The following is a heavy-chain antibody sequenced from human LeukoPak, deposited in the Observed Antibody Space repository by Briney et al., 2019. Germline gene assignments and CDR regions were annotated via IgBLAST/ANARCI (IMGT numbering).Heavy chain of an antibody. V-gene: IGHV1-18*01. CDR2: ISAYNGNT. CDR1: GYTFTSYG. D-gene: IGHD6-19*01. J-gene: IGHJ3*02. CDR3: ARGAYSSGWYEHAFHI. Sequence: VASVKVSCKASGYTFTSYGISWVRQAPGQGGEGMGWISAYNGNTNYAQKLQGRVTMTTDTSTSTAYMELRSLRSDDTAVYYCARGAYSSGWYEHAFHIWGQGTMVSVSS.